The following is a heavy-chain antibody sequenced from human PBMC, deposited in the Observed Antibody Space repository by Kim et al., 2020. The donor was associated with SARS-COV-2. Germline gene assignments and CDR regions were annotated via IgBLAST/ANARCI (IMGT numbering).Heavy chain of an antibody. CDR3: ASRYCSSTSCSDYYYYGMDV. J-gene: IGHJ6*02. CDR1: GGTFSSYA. V-gene: IGHV1-69*13. Sequence: SVKVSCKASGGTFSSYAISWVRQAPGQGLEWMGGIIPIFGTANYAQKFQGRVTITADESTSTAYMELSSLRSEDTAVYYCASRYCSSTSCSDYYYYGMDVWGQGTTVTVSS. CDR2: IIPIFGTA. D-gene: IGHD2-2*01.